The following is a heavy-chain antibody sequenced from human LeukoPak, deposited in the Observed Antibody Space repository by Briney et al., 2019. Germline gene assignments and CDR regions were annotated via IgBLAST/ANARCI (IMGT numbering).Heavy chain of an antibody. CDR2: ISRSSSSI. CDR1: GFTFSSYS. Sequence: GGSLRLSCAGSGFTFSSYSMNWVRQAPGKGLEWVSYISRSSSSIYYADSVKGRFTISRDNAKNSLYLQMNSLRAEDTAVYYCARPFGPCGDYENYYFDYWGQGALVTVSS. J-gene: IGHJ4*02. D-gene: IGHD4-17*01. CDR3: ARPFGPCGDYENYYFDY. V-gene: IGHV3-48*01.